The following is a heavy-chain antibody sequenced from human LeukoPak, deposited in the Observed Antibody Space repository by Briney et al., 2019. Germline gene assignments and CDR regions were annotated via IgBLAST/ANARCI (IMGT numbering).Heavy chain of an antibody. V-gene: IGHV4-61*02. Sequence: SQTLSLTCIVSAGSISSGSYYWSWTRPPAGKELEWIGRIYTFGNTKYNPSLKSRVTISVDTSKNQFSLKLSSVTAADTAVYYCARVGCSSTSCYLDYMDVWGKGTTVTVSS. J-gene: IGHJ6*03. CDR3: ARVGCSSTSCYLDYMDV. CDR1: AGSISSGSYY. D-gene: IGHD2-2*01. CDR2: IYTFGNT.